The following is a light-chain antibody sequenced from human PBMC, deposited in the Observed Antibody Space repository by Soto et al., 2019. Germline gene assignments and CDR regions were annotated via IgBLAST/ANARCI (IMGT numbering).Light chain of an antibody. CDR3: QQYDNSAWT. J-gene: IGKJ1*01. CDR1: PSVSSRY. V-gene: IGKV3-20*01. CDR2: GAS. Sequence: EILSTQSPGSLSLSQGERATLSCRASPSVSSRYLAWSPKKPGQAPRLLIYGASSRATGIPDRFSGSGSGTDFNLTISRLETEDCAVYECQQYDNSAWTVGQGTKVEIK.